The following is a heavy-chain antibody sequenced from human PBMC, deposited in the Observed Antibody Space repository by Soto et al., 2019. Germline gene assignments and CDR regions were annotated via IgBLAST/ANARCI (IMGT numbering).Heavy chain of an antibody. J-gene: IGHJ4*02. V-gene: IGHV4-34*01. D-gene: IGHD3-10*01. Sequence: QVQLQQWGAGLLKPSETLSLTCAVYGGSFSGYYWTWIRQPPGKGLEWIGEINHSGSTNYNPSLKSRVTISVDTSKNQFSLKLSSVTAADTAVYYCARGYGRNFGYWGQGTLVTVSS. CDR1: GGSFSGYY. CDR3: ARGYGRNFGY. CDR2: INHSGST.